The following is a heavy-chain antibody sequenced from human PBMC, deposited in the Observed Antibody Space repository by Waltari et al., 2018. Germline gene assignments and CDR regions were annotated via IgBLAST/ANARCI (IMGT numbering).Heavy chain of an antibody. V-gene: IGHV4-31*03. CDR2: IYYSGST. CDR1: GGSISSGGYC. J-gene: IGHJ3*02. CDR3: ALQIGRLGEAFDI. D-gene: IGHD3-16*01. Sequence: QVQLQESGPGLVKPSQTLSLTCTVSGGSISSGGYCWSWIRQHPGKGLEWIGYIYYSGSTDYNPSLKSRVTISVDTSKNQFSLKLSSVTAADTAVYYCALQIGRLGEAFDIWGQGTMVTVSS.